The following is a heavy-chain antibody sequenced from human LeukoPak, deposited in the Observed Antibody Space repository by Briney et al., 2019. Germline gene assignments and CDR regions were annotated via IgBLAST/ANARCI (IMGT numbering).Heavy chain of an antibody. CDR2: IHHFGRT. CDR3: ARGLWTLPGLGPINY. D-gene: IGHD5-18*01. V-gene: IGHV4-59*01. J-gene: IGHJ4*02. Sequence: SETLSLTCSVSGDSIIRYYWNWLRQSPGKGLEWIGNIHHFGRTEYNSSLRSRVTMFLDSSKNQFSLKLTSVTPSDTAVYYCARGLWTLPGLGPINYWGQRILVTVSS. CDR1: GDSIIRYY.